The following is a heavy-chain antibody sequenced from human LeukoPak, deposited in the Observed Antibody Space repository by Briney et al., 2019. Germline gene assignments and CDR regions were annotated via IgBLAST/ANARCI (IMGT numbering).Heavy chain of an antibody. V-gene: IGHV4-59*08. CDR1: GGSISIYS. CDR2: IYYSGST. D-gene: IGHD2-2*01. CDR3: ARGPAYSENWFDP. Sequence: PSETLSLTCTVSGGSISIYSWIWIRQPPRKGLELIWNIYYSGSTNYNPSLKSRVTISVDTSKTQFSLKLRPVPAAETAVYYCARGPAYSENWFDPWGQGTLVTVSS. J-gene: IGHJ5*02.